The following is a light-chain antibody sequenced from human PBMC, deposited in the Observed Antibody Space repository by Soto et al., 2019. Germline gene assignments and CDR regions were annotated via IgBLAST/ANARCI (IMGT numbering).Light chain of an antibody. CDR3: QQYHNWPPIT. J-gene: IGKJ5*01. CDR2: GAS. Sequence: ELVLTQSPGTLSLSPGERATLSCRASHSVDSNLAWYQQKPGQAPRLLIYGASTRASGIPARFSGSGSETDFTLTISSLQSEDSAVYYCQQYHNWPPITFGQGTRLEIK. V-gene: IGKV3-15*01. CDR1: HSVDSN.